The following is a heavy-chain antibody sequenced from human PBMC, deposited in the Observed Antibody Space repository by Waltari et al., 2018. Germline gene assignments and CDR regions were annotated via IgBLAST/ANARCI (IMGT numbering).Heavy chain of an antibody. J-gene: IGHJ4*02. CDR1: GLTITNSG. CDR2: IKSKIDGGTT. CDR3: ATEFHGAFNY. D-gene: IGHD3-10*01. Sequence: EVRLVVSAGGLVKPGVSVRLSCAASGLTITNSGLIWVRQAPGKGLEWVGHIKSKIDGGTTDFAAPVKGRFTISRDDSTNTLYVQMNSLKPEDTAVYYCATEFHGAFNYWGQGSLVTVSS. V-gene: IGHV3-15*01.